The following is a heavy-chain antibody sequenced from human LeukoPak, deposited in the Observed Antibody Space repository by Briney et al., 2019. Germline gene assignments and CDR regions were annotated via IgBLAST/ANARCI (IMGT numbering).Heavy chain of an antibody. J-gene: IGHJ4*02. CDR1: GYTFTGYY. V-gene: IGHV1-2*02. CDR3: ARVLHYYGSGSYPLHDY. D-gene: IGHD3-10*01. CDR2: INPNSGGT. Sequence: ASVKVSCKASGYTFTGYYMHWVRQAPGQGLEWIGWINPNSGGTNYAQKFQGRVTMTRDTSISTAYMELSRLRSDDTAVYYCARVLHYYGSGSYPLHDYWGQGTLVTVSS.